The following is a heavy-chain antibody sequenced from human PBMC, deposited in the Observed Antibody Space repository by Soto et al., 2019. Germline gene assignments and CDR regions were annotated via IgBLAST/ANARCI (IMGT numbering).Heavy chain of an antibody. Sequence: QVQLQQWGAGLLKPSETLSLTCAVYGGSFSGYYWSWIRQPPGKGLAWIGEINHSGSTNYNPSLKSRVTISLDTSKNQFSLKLSSVTAADTAVYYCARGWGYCSGGSCYKDYYYYMDVWGKGTTVTVSS. V-gene: IGHV4-34*01. CDR2: INHSGST. J-gene: IGHJ6*03. CDR3: ARGWGYCSGGSCYKDYYYYMDV. CDR1: GGSFSGYY. D-gene: IGHD2-15*01.